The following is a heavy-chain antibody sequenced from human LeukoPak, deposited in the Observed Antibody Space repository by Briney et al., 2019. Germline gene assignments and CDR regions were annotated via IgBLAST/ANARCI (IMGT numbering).Heavy chain of an antibody. J-gene: IGHJ4*02. D-gene: IGHD5-18*01. CDR1: GGTFSSYA. CDR2: IIPIFGTA. Sequence: SSVKVSCKASGGTFSSYAIGWVRQAPGQGLEWMGGIIPIFGTANYAQKFQGRVTITADESTSTAYMELSSLRSEDTAVYYCAERVLGYSNLIFDYWGQGTLVTVSS. CDR3: AERVLGYSNLIFDY. V-gene: IGHV1-69*01.